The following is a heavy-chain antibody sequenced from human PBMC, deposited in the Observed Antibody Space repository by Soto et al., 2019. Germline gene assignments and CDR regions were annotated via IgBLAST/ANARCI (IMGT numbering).Heavy chain of an antibody. CDR3: GKDRNAYPGGYFDY. CDR1: GFTFSSYA. Sequence: EVQLLESGGGLVQPGGSLRLSCAASGFTFSSYAMSWVRQAPGKGLGWVSAISGSGGSTYYADSVKGRFTISRDNSKKTLELQMNSLRTGGQAVNYWGKDRNAYPGGYFDYWGQGTLVTVSS. J-gene: IGHJ4*02. D-gene: IGHD2-2*01. V-gene: IGHV3-23*01. CDR2: ISGSGGST.